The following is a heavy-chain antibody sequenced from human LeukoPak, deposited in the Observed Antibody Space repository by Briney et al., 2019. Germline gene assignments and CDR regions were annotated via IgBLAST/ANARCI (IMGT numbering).Heavy chain of an antibody. Sequence: GGSLRLSCAASGFTFSIYSMNWVRQAPGKGLEWVSSIDRNSYIYYADSVKGRFTISRDNSKNTLYLQMNSLRAEDTAVYYCAKVGVVRSGYYSGPLDYWGQGTLVTVSS. CDR2: IDRNSYI. D-gene: IGHD3-3*01. J-gene: IGHJ4*02. CDR1: GFTFSIYS. CDR3: AKVGVVRSGYYSGPLDY. V-gene: IGHV3-21*04.